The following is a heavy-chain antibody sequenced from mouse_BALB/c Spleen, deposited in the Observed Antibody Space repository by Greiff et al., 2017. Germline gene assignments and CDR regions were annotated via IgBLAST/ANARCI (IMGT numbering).Heavy chain of an antibody. CDR1: GYTFTDYW. J-gene: IGHJ4*01. V-gene: IGHV1-69*01. CDR2: IDTSDSYT. Sequence: VQLQQPGAELVMPGASVKMSCKASGYTFTDYWMHWVKQRPGQGLEWIGAIDTSDSYTSYNQKFKGKATLTVDESSSTAYMQLSSLTSEDSAVYYCARRIYYGSFYAMDYWGQGTSVTVSS. D-gene: IGHD1-1*01. CDR3: ARRIYYGSFYAMDY.